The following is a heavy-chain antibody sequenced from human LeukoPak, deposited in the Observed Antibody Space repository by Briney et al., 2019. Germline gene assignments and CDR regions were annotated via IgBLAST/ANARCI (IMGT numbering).Heavy chain of an antibody. V-gene: IGHV3-23*01. J-gene: IGHJ4*02. Sequence: GGSLRLSCAASGFTFSSYAMSWVRQAPGKGLEWVSGITSGGSTYKVDSVKGRFTISRDNSKNTLYLQMNSLRADDTAVYYCARDLLAVTTGGATYWGQGTLVTVSS. CDR2: ITSGGST. CDR1: GFTFSSYA. D-gene: IGHD4-17*01. CDR3: ARDLLAVTTGGATY.